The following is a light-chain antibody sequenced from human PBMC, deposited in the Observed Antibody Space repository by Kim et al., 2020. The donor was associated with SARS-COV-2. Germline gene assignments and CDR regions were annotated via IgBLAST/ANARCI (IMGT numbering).Light chain of an antibody. Sequence: EVVLTQSPVTLSLSPGERATLSCRASQNIGGYLAWYQQKPGQAPRLLIYDASDRATGVPGRVSGSGSGTDYSLTISSLEPEDFAVYYCQQHSNRPPTITFGQGTRLEIK. CDR1: QNIGGY. CDR3: QQHSNRPPTIT. CDR2: DAS. J-gene: IGKJ5*01. V-gene: IGKV3-11*01.